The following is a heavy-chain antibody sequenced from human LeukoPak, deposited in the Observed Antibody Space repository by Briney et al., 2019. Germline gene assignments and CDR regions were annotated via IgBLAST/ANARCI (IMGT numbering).Heavy chain of an antibody. Sequence: TSETLSLTCTVSGGAISSYYWSWIRQPPGKGLEWIGYIYYSGSTNYNPSLKSRVTISVDTSKNQFSLKLSSVTAADTAVYYCARGDRGYRNWFDPWGQGTLVTVSS. CDR3: ARGDRGYRNWFDP. CDR1: GGAISSYY. V-gene: IGHV4-59*01. CDR2: IYYSGST. D-gene: IGHD5-18*01. J-gene: IGHJ5*02.